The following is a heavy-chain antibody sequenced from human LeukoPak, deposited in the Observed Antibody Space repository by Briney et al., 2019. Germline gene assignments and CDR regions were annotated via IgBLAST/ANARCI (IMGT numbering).Heavy chain of an antibody. D-gene: IGHD3-10*01. V-gene: IGHV3-23*01. Sequence: GGSLRLSCAASGFTFRTSGMSWVRQAPGKGLEWVSAISGSGVSTYYADSVKGRFTISRDNSKNTLYLQMNSLRAEDTAVYYCAKDRGFGSPFDYWGQGTLVTVSS. J-gene: IGHJ4*02. CDR2: ISGSGVST. CDR3: AKDRGFGSPFDY. CDR1: GFTFRTSG.